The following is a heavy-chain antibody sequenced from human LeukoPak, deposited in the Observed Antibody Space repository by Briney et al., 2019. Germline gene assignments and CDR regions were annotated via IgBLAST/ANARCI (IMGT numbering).Heavy chain of an antibody. CDR1: GDSVSSGSYY. V-gene: IGHV4-61*01. J-gene: IGHJ4*02. CDR2: MSPSGTT. CDR3: ARGQDDRSGTFDY. Sequence: PSETLSLTCTVSGDSVSSGSYYLSWIRQPPGKGLDWIAYMSPSGTTNYNPSLKSRVTTSVDTSRTQFSLRLSSVTAADTAVYYCARGQDDRSGTFDYWGQETLVTVSS. D-gene: IGHD3-22*01.